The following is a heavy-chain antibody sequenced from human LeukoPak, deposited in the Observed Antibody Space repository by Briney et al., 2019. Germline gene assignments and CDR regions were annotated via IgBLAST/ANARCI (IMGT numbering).Heavy chain of an antibody. V-gene: IGHV4-39*01. Sequence: SETLSLTCTVSGGSISSSNYYWGWIRQPPGKGLEWIGNIYYSGSTYYKPSLKTRVTISVDTSKNQFSLKLTSVTAADTAVYYCARHASVDGNWPRPLDYLGQGSLVTVSS. D-gene: IGHD6-19*01. CDR2: IYYSGST. CDR1: GGSISSSNYY. CDR3: ARHASVDGNWPRPLDY. J-gene: IGHJ4*02.